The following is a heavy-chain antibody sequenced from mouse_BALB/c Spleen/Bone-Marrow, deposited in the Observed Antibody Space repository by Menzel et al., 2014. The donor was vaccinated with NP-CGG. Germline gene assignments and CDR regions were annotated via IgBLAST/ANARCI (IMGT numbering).Heavy chain of an antibody. Sequence: VQLQQSGPELVKPGASVKMSCKASGYTFTSYVMHWVKQKPGQGLEWIGYINPYNDGTKYNEKFKGKATLTSDKSSSTAYMELSSLTSEDSAVYYCAYGSSYGRVDYWGQGPSVTVSS. D-gene: IGHD1-1*01. CDR1: GYTFTSYV. CDR3: AYGSSYGRVDY. J-gene: IGHJ4*01. V-gene: IGHV1-14*01. CDR2: INPYNDGT.